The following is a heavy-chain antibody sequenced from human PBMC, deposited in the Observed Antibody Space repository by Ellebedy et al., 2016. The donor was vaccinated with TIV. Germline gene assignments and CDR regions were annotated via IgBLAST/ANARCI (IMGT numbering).Heavy chain of an antibody. J-gene: IGHJ4*02. Sequence: ASVKVSCKASGYTFTGYYMHWVRQAPGQGLEWMGWIDPNTGGTNYAQKFQDRVTITRDTSASTAYMELSSLRSEDTAVYYCARGQLHYGDYFDYWGQGTLVTVSS. CDR3: ARGQLHYGDYFDY. D-gene: IGHD4-17*01. V-gene: IGHV1-2*02. CDR1: GYTFTGYY. CDR2: IDPNTGGT.